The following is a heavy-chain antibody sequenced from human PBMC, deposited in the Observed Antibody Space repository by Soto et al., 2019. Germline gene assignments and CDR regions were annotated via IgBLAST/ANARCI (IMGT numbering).Heavy chain of an antibody. V-gene: IGHV3-53*01. CDR3: ATRTGPYYYAMNV. CDR2: INTYGST. J-gene: IGHJ6*02. CDR1: GFTVRSNY. D-gene: IGHD4-17*01. Sequence: GGSLRLSCAASGFTVRSNYMTWVRQAPGKGLEWVSIINTYGSTYYADSVKGRFTISRDTSKMFLQMNSLRAEDTAVYYCATRTGPYYYAMNVWGQGTTVTVSS.